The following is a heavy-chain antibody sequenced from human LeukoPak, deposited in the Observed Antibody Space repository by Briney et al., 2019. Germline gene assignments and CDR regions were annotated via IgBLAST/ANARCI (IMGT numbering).Heavy chain of an antibody. J-gene: IGHJ6*02. Sequence: ASVKVSCKASGYTFTGYYMHWVRQAPGQGLEWMGWINPNSGGTNYAQKFQGRVTMTRDTSISTAYMELSRLRSDDTAVYYCARTYLLRFSVDVWGQGTTVTVSS. CDR1: GYTFTGYY. D-gene: IGHD3-3*01. CDR3: ARTYLLRFSVDV. CDR2: INPNSGGT. V-gene: IGHV1-2*02.